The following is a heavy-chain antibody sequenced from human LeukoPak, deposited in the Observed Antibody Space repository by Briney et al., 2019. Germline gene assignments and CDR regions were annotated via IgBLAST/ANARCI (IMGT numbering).Heavy chain of an antibody. CDR1: GYTITSSSFY. CDR2: IYYDGST. J-gene: IGHJ6*03. CDR3: ARHKDSSSWYYYYMDV. Sequence: SETLSLTCSVSGYTITSSSFYWGWIRQPPGKGLEWIGNIYYDGSTYYNPSLKSRVTISVDTSKNQFSLKLSSVTAVDTAVYYCARHKDSSSWYYYYMDVWGKGTTVTVSS. D-gene: IGHD6-13*01. V-gene: IGHV4-39*01.